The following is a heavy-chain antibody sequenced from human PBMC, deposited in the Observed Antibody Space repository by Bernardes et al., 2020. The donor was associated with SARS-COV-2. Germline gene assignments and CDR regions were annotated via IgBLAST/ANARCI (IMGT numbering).Heavy chain of an antibody. CDR2: VYSSGYT. CDR1: YAPLSNYY. D-gene: IGHD3-22*01. J-gene: IGHJ4*02. CDR3: ARRRYYYDTSAYDS. Sequence: SETLSLTCSVSYAPLSNYYWNWIRQPPGKGLEFIGYVYSSGYTNYNPSLKSRVTISVDSSKNQFSLKLSSVTAADTAVYYCARRRYYYDTSAYDSWGQGTLVTVSS. V-gene: IGHV4-59*08.